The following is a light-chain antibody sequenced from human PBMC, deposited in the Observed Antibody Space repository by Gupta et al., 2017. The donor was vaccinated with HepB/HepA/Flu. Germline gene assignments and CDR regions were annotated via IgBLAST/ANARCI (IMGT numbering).Light chain of an antibody. J-gene: IGKJ2*01. Sequence: DIQLTQSPSSFSASVGDRVPITCRASQSISSYLNWYQQKPGKDPKLLIYSKSSLQSGVPSRFSGSGCGTDFTITISSRQQEDFAAYYCQQNYSNPQYAFGQGTKVEIK. CDR3: QQNYSNPQYA. V-gene: IGKV1-39*01. CDR1: QSISSY. CDR2: SKS.